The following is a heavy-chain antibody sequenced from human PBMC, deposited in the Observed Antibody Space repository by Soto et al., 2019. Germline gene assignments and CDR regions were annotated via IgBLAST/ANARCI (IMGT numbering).Heavy chain of an antibody. J-gene: IGHJ6*02. CDR3: ARDKDRLQFGGNSSYVLDV. D-gene: IGHD5-12*01. Sequence: QVQLVQSGAEVKKPGSSVKVSCKASGGTFSNSAISWVRQAPGQGLEWVGGIMPIFRTPDYAQKFQGGVIITADESTSTAYMELSGLKSDDTAIYYCARDKDRLQFGGNSSYVLDVWGQGTTVTVSS. V-gene: IGHV1-69*12. CDR1: GGTFSNSA. CDR2: IMPIFRTP.